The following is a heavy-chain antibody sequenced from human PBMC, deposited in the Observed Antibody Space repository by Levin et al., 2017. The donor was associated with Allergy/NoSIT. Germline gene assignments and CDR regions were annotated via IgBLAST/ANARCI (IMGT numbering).Heavy chain of an antibody. V-gene: IGHV4-59*01. CDR2: ISYSGST. CDR1: GGSISSYY. Sequence: PSETLSLTCTVSGGSISSYYWTWVRQPPGKGLEWIGYISYSGSTSYNPSLQSRVTLSVDTSKNQFSLQLSSVTTADTAVYYCARDGSGWPLGYWGQGTLVTVSS. D-gene: IGHD6-19*01. CDR3: ARDGSGWPLGY. J-gene: IGHJ4*02.